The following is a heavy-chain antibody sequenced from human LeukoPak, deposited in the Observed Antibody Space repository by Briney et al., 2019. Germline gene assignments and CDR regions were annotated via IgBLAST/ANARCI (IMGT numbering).Heavy chain of an antibody. J-gene: IGHJ6*02. CDR2: IYYSGST. CDR3: ARGLHSSSWPYYYYYYGMDV. CDR1: GGSISSYY. Sequence: SETPSLTCTVSGGSISSYYWSWIRQPPGKGLEWIGYIYYSGSTNYNPSLKSRVTISVDTSKNQFSLKLSSVTAADTAVYYCARGLHSSSWPYYYYYYGMDVWGQGTTVTVSS. V-gene: IGHV4-59*01. D-gene: IGHD6-13*01.